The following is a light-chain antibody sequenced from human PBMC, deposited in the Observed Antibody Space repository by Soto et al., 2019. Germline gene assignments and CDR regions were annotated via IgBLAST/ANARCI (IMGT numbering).Light chain of an antibody. V-gene: IGLV2-8*02. CDR3: SSYAGSNNLV. CDR2: EVR. CDR1: SRHVGGYNY. J-gene: IGLJ2*01. Sequence: LIQPPSASRAPSQSFTFSSNGKSRHVGGYNYVSGYQQHPGNAPKLMIYEVRKRPSGVPDRFSGSKSGNTASLTVSGLQAEDEADYYCSSYAGSNNLVFGGGTKVTVL.